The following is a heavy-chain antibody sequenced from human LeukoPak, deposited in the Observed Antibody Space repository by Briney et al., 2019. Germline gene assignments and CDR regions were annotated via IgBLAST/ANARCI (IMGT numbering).Heavy chain of an antibody. CDR2: ISYDGSDR. Sequence: GRSLRLSCAASGFTFSTNAMHGVRQAPGKGLEWVAIISYDGSDRYYADSVKGRFTISRDNSKNPLDLHMNSLRTEDTAVYYCAKDQGIQLGIDYWGQGSLVTVSA. J-gene: IGHJ4*02. CDR1: GFTFSTNA. CDR3: AKDQGIQLGIDY. D-gene: IGHD5-18*01. V-gene: IGHV3-30*18.